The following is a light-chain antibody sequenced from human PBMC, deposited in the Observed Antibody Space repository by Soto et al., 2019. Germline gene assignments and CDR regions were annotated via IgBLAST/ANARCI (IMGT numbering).Light chain of an antibody. CDR3: QQYNNWPLT. Sequence: EIVMTQSPATLSVSPGERATLSCRASQSISSNLAWHQQKPGQPPRLLIYDASTRATGIPARFSGSQSGTEFTLTISSLLSEDFAVYSCQQYNNWPLTFGGGTRWIS. CDR1: QSISSN. V-gene: IGKV3D-15*01. J-gene: IGKJ4*01. CDR2: DAS.